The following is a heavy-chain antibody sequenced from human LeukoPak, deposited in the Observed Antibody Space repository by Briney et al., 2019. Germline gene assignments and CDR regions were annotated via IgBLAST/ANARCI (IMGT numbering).Heavy chain of an antibody. Sequence: GGSLRLSCAASGFTFSSYEMNWVRQAPGKGLEWVSYISSSGSTIYYADSVKGRFTISRDNAKNSLYLQMNSLRAEDTAVYYCARDGNTAMVTFDYWGQGTLVTVSS. J-gene: IGHJ4*02. CDR3: ARDGNTAMVTFDY. D-gene: IGHD5-18*01. CDR2: ISSSGSTI. V-gene: IGHV3-48*03. CDR1: GFTFSSYE.